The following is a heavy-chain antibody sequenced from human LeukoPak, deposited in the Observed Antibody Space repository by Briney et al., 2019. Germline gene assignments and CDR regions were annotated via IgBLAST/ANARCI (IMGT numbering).Heavy chain of an antibody. CDR1: GFTYCKF. D-gene: IGHD4-17*01. J-gene: IGHJ6*03. V-gene: IGHV3-48*03. Sequence: GGSLRLSCAASGFTYCKFDEQWPPRATGGSLEWVSYIRYYGRPIYYGDSAKGRSTISRDNAKNSLYLQMNSLRAEDTAVYYCARVQTTVTTFRYYYYYMDVWGKGTTVTISS. CDR2: IRYYGRPI. CDR3: ARVQTTVTTFRYYYYYMDV.